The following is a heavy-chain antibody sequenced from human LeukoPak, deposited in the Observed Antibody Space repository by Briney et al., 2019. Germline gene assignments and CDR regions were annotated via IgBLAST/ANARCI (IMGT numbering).Heavy chain of an antibody. Sequence: GGSLRLSCAASGLTVSSNYMSRVRQAPGKGLEWVSVIYSGGSTYYADSVKGRFTISRDNSKNTLYLQMNSLRAEDTAVYYCARAWARARGSSEGMDVWGQGTTVTVSS. CDR1: GLTVSSNY. D-gene: IGHD1-26*01. CDR2: IYSGGST. J-gene: IGHJ6*02. CDR3: ARAWARARGSSEGMDV. V-gene: IGHV3-66*01.